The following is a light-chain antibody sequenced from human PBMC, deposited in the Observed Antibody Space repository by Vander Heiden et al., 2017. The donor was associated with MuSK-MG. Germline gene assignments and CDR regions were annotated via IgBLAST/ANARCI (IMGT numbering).Light chain of an antibody. V-gene: IGLV1-40*01. Sequence: QSVLRQPPSVSGAPGQLVTISCTGRRSNIGAGYDVHGYQQLPGTAPKLLIYGNSNRPSGVPDRFSGSKSGTSASLAITGLQAEDEADYYCQSYDSSLSGSVFGGGTKLTVL. CDR3: QSYDSSLSGSV. J-gene: IGLJ2*01. CDR2: GNS. CDR1: RSNIGAGYD.